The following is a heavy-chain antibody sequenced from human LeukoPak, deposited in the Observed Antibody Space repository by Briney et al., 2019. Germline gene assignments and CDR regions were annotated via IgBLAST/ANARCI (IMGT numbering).Heavy chain of an antibody. V-gene: IGHV4-59*01. CDR1: GGSISSYY. CDR3: ARRGSGKGQFDY. J-gene: IGHJ4*02. Sequence: SETLSLTCTVSGGSISSYYWSWLRQPPGTGLEWIGYIYYSGSTNYNPSLKSRVTISVDTYKNQFSLKLSSVTAADTAVYYCARRGSGKGQFDYWGQGTLVTVSS. D-gene: IGHD6-19*01. CDR2: IYYSGST.